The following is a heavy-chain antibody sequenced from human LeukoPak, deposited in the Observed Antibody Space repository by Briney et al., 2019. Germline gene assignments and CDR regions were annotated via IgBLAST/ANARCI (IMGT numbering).Heavy chain of an antibody. D-gene: IGHD5-24*01. V-gene: IGHV3-23*01. Sequence: GGSLRLSCAASGFTFSSYAMSWVRQAPGKGLGWVSAISGSGGSTYYADSVKGRFTISRDNSKNTLYLQMNSLRAEDTAVYYCAKRGLSCGYNHHFDYWGQGTLVTVSS. CDR1: GFTFSSYA. J-gene: IGHJ4*02. CDR2: ISGSGGST. CDR3: AKRGLSCGYNHHFDY.